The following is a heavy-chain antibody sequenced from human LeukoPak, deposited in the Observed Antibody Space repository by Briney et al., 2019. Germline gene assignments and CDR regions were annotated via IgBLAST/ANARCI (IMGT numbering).Heavy chain of an antibody. V-gene: IGHV1-2*02. D-gene: IGHD3-22*01. CDR3: ARGLYYYDSSKRAFDI. CDR1: GYTLTELS. Sequence: ASVKVSCKVSGYTLTELSMHWVRQAPGQGLEWMGWINPNSGGTNYAQKFQGRVTMTRDTSISTAYMELSRLRSDDTAVYYCARGLYYYDSSKRAFDIWGQGTMVTVSS. J-gene: IGHJ3*02. CDR2: INPNSGGT.